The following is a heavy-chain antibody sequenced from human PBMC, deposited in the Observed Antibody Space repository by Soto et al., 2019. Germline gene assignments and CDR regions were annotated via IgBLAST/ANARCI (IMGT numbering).Heavy chain of an antibody. CDR2: ISAYNGNT. CDR3: ARVVRYCSGGSCYSFAFDI. V-gene: IGHV1-18*01. D-gene: IGHD2-15*01. Sequence: AASVKVSCKASGYTFTSYGISWVRQAPGQGLEWMGWISAYNGNTNYAQKLQGRVTMTTDTSTSTAYMELRSLRSDDTAVYYCARVVRYCSGGSCYSFAFDIWGQGTMVTVSS. CDR1: GYTFTSYG. J-gene: IGHJ3*02.